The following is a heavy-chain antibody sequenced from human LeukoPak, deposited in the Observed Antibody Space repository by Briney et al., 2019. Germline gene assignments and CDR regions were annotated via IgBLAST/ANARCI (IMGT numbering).Heavy chain of an antibody. CDR1: GFIFSDYG. D-gene: IGHD3-10*01. CDR2: IRTDGRGQ. J-gene: IGHJ5*02. CDR3: VKDHRFSLGDPYH. Sequence: PGGSLRLSCAASGFIFSDYGFHWVRQAPGKGLEWVAFIRTDGRGQYYPDSVKGRFTVSKGNSEKTAHLQINNPRTEDTAVYYCVKDHRFSLGDPYHWGRGTQVTVSS. V-gene: IGHV3-30*02.